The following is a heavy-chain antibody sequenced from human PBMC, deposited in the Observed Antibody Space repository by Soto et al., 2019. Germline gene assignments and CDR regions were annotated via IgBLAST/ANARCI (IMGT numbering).Heavy chain of an antibody. D-gene: IGHD3-10*01. CDR2: INPSGGST. CDR1: GYTFTSYY. J-gene: IGHJ6*02. Sequence: EASVKVSCKASGYTFTSYYMHWVRQAPGQGLEWMGIINPSGGSTSYAQKFQGRVTMTRDTSTSTVYMELSSLRSEDTAVYYCARDSGKELWFGELSYYYYYGMDVWGQGTTVNVSS. V-gene: IGHV1-46*01. CDR3: ARDSGKELWFGELSYYYYYGMDV.